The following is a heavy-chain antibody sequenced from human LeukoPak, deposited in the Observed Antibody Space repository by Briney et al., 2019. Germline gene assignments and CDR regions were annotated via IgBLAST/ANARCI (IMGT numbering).Heavy chain of an antibody. Sequence: SGPTLVKPTQTLTLTCTFSGFSLSSSGVGVGWIRQPPGKALEWLALIYWNDDKRYSPSLKSKLIITKDTSKNQVVLTMTNMDPVDTATYYCAHRLSVATGDYMDVWGKGTTVTVSS. CDR3: AHRLSVATGDYMDV. D-gene: IGHD1-14*01. CDR1: GFSLSSSGVG. V-gene: IGHV2-5*01. J-gene: IGHJ6*03. CDR2: IYWNDDK.